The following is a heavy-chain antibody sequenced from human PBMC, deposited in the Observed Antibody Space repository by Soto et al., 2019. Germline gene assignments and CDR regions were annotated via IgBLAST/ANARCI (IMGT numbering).Heavy chain of an antibody. D-gene: IGHD3-10*01. J-gene: IGHJ3*02. V-gene: IGHV1-69*02. CDR3: ARGEGDAFDI. Sequence: GASVKVSCKASGGTFSSYTISWVRQAPGQGLEWMGRIIPILGIANYAQKFQGWVTMTRDTSISTAYMELSRLRSDDTAVYYCARGEGDAFDIWGQGTMVTVSS. CDR1: GGTFSSYT. CDR2: IIPILGIA.